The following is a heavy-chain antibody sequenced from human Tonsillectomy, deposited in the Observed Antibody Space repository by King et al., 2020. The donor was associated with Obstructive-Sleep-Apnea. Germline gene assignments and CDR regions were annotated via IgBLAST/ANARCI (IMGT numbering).Heavy chain of an antibody. V-gene: IGHV3-72*01. D-gene: IGHD3-9*01. CDR3: AREGFRYFGWAFDY. CDR2: TRNKANRYTT. Sequence: VQLVESGGGLVQPGGSLRLSCAASGFIFSDHYMDWVRQAPGKGLEWVGRTRNKANRYTTEYAASVKGRFTISRDDSKNSLYLQMNSLKTEDTAVYYCAREGFRYFGWAFDYWGQGTLVTVSS. CDR1: GFIFSDHY. J-gene: IGHJ4*02.